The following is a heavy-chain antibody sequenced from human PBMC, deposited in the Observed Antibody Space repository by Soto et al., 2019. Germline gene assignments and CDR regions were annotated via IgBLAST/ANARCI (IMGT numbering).Heavy chain of an antibody. Sequence: SETLSLTCAVYGGSFSGXYWSWIRXXPGXGLAWIGEINHSGSTNYNPSLKSRVTISVDTSKNQFSLKLSSVTAADTAVYYCARTMVRGVIIGSNWFDPWGQGTLVTVYS. CDR1: GGSFSGXY. J-gene: IGHJ5*02. CDR3: ARTMVRGVIIGSNWFDP. D-gene: IGHD3-10*01. CDR2: INHSGST. V-gene: IGHV4-34*01.